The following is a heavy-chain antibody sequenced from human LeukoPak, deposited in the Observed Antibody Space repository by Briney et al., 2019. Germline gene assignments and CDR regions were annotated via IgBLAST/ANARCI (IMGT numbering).Heavy chain of an antibody. CDR1: GFTFSSYG. Sequence: GGSLRLSCAASGFTFSSYGMSWVRQAPGKGLEWVSAIGGRDGSTYYADSVKGRFTISRDNSKNTLYVQMNSLRAEDTAVYSCAKGHYYGSGSLDYWGQGTLVTVSS. CDR3: AKGHYYGSGSLDY. CDR2: IGGRDGST. V-gene: IGHV3-23*01. D-gene: IGHD3-10*01. J-gene: IGHJ4*02.